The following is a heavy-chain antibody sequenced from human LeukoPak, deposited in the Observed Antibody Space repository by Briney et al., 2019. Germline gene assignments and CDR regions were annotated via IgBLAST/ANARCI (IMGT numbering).Heavy chain of an antibody. CDR1: GYSFSSYW. Sequence: GETLNISCKGSGYSFSSYWIGWGRHMPRKGLEWMGFIYPGESDTRYSPSFQGQVTISADKSISTAYLQWRSLKASDTAMYYCARNRGDNTFDYWGQGILVTVSS. D-gene: IGHD3-10*01. J-gene: IGHJ4*02. CDR2: IYPGESDT. CDR3: ARNRGDNTFDY. V-gene: IGHV5-51*01.